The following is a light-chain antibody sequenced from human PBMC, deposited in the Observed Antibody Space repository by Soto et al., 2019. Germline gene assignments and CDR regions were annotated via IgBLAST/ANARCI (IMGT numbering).Light chain of an antibody. CDR1: QSVSSY. J-gene: IGKJ5*01. CDR3: QQRNDWQVT. V-gene: IGKV3-11*01. CDR2: DIS. Sequence: VVLTQYPVTLSLSPAERASLSCRASQSVSSYLAWYQQKPGQAPRLLIYDISNRATGIPARFSGSGSGTDFTLTISSLEPDDFAVYYCQQRNDWQVTFGQGTRLEIK.